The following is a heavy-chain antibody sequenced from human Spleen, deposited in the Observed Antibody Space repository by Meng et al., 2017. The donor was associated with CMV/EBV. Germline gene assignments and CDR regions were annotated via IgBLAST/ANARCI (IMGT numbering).Heavy chain of an antibody. D-gene: IGHD3-10*01. CDR3: ARDTRAVRGIIPYYYGMDV. J-gene: IGHJ6*02. Sequence: ASVKVSCKASGYNFVTFGISWVRQAPGQGLEWMGWISAYNGNTNYAQKLQGRVTMTTDTSTSTAYMELRSLRSDDTAVYYCARDTRAVRGIIPYYYGMDVWGQGTTVTVSS. CDR2: ISAYNGNT. V-gene: IGHV1-18*01. CDR1: GYNFVTFG.